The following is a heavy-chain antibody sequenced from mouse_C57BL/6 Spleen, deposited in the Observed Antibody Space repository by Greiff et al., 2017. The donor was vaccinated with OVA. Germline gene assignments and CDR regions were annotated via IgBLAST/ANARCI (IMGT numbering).Heavy chain of an antibody. CDR1: GYTFTSYW. J-gene: IGHJ1*03. CDR3: ARQDYGSSYGYFDV. CDR2: IHPNSGST. D-gene: IGHD1-1*01. V-gene: IGHV1-64*01. Sequence: QVQLQQPGAELVKPGASVKLSCKASGYTFTSYWMHWVKQRPGQGLEWIGMIHPNSGSTNYNEKFKSKATLTVDKSSSTAYMQLSSLTSEDSAVYYGARQDYGSSYGYFDVWGTGTTVTVSS.